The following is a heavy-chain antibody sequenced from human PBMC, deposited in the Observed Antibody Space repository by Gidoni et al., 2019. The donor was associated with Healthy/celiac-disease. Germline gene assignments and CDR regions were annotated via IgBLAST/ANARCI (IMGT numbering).Heavy chain of an antibody. D-gene: IGHD3-9*01. Sequence: EVQLLESGGGLVPPGGSLRLPCAAHGFPFSRYAMSCVRQAPGKGLEWVSAISGSGGRTYSADSVKGRFTISRDNSKNTLYLQMNSLRAEDTAVYYCAKEYDILTGYYTVGFDYWGQGTLVTVSS. CDR2: ISGSGGRT. J-gene: IGHJ4*02. V-gene: IGHV3-23*01. CDR1: GFPFSRYA. CDR3: AKEYDILTGYYTVGFDY.